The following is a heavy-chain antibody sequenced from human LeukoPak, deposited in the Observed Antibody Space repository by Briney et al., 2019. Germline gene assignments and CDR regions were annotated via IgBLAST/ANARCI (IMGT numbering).Heavy chain of an antibody. D-gene: IGHD1-14*01. V-gene: IGHV4-59*01. CDR2: IYYSGST. J-gene: IGHJ5*02. CDR3: ARFDSGTNWFDP. CDR1: GSSISNYY. Sequence: YPSETLSLTCTVSGSSISNYYWSWIRQPPGKGLEWIGYIYYSGSTTYNPSLKSRVTISVDTSNNQFPLRLTSVTAADTAVYYCARFDSGTNWFDPWGQGTLVTVSS.